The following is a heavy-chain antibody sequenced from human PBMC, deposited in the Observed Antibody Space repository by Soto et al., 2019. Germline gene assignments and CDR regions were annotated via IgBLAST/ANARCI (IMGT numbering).Heavy chain of an antibody. Sequence: GASVKVSCEASGYTFTSYDINWVRQATGQGLEWMGWMNPNSGNTGYAQKFQGRVTMTRNTSISTAYMELSSLRSEDTAVYYCARDGTTGYYYYMDVWGKGTTVTVSS. CDR3: ARDGTTGYYYYMDV. CDR1: GYTFTSYD. CDR2: MNPNSGNT. D-gene: IGHD1-7*01. J-gene: IGHJ6*03. V-gene: IGHV1-8*01.